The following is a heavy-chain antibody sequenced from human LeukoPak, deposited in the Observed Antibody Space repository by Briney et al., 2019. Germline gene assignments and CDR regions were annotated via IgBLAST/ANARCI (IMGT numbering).Heavy chain of an antibody. CDR3: ARVSNSWPHYYFDS. CDR2: IYYDGST. D-gene: IGHD6-13*01. V-gene: IGHV4-39*07. Sequence: PSETLSLTCTVSGGSISSNNYYWSWIRQPPGKGLEWIGSIYYDGSTYYNPSLKSRVTISVDTSENQFSLKLSSVTAADTAVYYCARVSNSWPHYYFDSWGQGTLVTVSS. CDR1: GGSISSNNYY. J-gene: IGHJ4*02.